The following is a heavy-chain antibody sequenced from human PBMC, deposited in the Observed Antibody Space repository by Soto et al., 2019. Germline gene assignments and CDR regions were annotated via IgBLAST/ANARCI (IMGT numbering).Heavy chain of an antibody. J-gene: IGHJ5*02. CDR2: IYYGGSI. V-gene: IGHV4-59*01. CDR1: GGSISSGY. CDR3: TGAYYDINGYSLDP. D-gene: IGHD3-22*01. Sequence: SETLSLTCSVSGGSISSGYWTWIWQPPGKGLEWIGYIYYGGSINYNPSLKSRVIISVDTAKNQFSLRLSSVTAADTAVYYCTGAYYDINGYSLDPWGQGTSVTVSS.